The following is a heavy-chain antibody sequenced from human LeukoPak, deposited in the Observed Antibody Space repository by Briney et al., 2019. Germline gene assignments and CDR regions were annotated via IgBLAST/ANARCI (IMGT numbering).Heavy chain of an antibody. Sequence: ASVKVSCKASGYTFTGYYMHWVRQAPGQGLEWMGWINPNSGGTNYAQKFQGRVTITADKSTSTAYMELSSLRSDDTAVYYCARAAVTTGSTETFDPWGQGTLVTVSS. CDR2: INPNSGGT. CDR3: ARAAVTTGSTETFDP. V-gene: IGHV1-2*02. J-gene: IGHJ5*02. D-gene: IGHD1-1*01. CDR1: GYTFTGYY.